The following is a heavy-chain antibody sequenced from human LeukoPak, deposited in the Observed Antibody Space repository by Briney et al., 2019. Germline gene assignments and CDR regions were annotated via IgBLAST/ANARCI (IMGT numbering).Heavy chain of an antibody. CDR1: RFTFSSYA. CDR3: ARDHLTTVDAFDI. Sequence: GGSLRLSCAASRFTFSSYAMSWVRQAPGKGLEWVSVIYSGGSTYYADSVKGRFTISRDNSKSTLYLQMNSLRAEDTAVYYCARDHLTTVDAFDIWGQGTMVTVSS. D-gene: IGHD4-23*01. V-gene: IGHV3-53*01. J-gene: IGHJ3*02. CDR2: IYSGGST.